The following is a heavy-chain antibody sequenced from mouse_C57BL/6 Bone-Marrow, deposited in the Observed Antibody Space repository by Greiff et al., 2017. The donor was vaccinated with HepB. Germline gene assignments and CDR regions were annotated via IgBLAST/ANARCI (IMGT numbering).Heavy chain of an antibody. CDR2: IRSKSNNYAT. J-gene: IGHJ4*01. CDR1: GFSFNTYA. Sequence: VQLKESGGGLVQPKGSLKLSCAASGFSFNTYAMNWVRQAPGKGLEWVARIRSKSNNYATYYADSVKDRFTISRDDSESMLYLQMNNLKTEDTAMYYCVRPDYYGSGYAMDYWGQGTSVTVSS. CDR3: VRPDYYGSGYAMDY. D-gene: IGHD1-1*01. V-gene: IGHV10-1*01.